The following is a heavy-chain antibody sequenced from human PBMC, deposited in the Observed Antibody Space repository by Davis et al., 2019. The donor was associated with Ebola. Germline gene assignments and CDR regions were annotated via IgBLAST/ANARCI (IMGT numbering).Heavy chain of an antibody. Sequence: SVKVSCKASGYTFTSYAISWVRQAPGQGLEWMGGIIPIFGTANYAQKFQGRVTITADESTSTAYMELSSLRSEDTAVYYCARSPSVVVVAATHYYYGMDVWGQGTTATVSS. J-gene: IGHJ6*02. V-gene: IGHV1-69*13. CDR1: GYTFTSYA. CDR2: IIPIFGTA. D-gene: IGHD2-15*01. CDR3: ARSPSVVVVAATHYYYGMDV.